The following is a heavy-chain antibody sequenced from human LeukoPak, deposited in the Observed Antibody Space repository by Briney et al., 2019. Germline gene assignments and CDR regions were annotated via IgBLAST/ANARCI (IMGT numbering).Heavy chain of an antibody. CDR3: AREPRYYYGMDV. Sequence: GVSLRLSCAASGFTFSSYSMNWVRQAPGKGLEWVSSISSSSSYIYYADSVKGRFTISRDNAKNSLYLQMNSLRAEDTAVYYCAREPRYYYGMDVWGKGTTVTVSS. CDR1: GFTFSSYS. CDR2: ISSSSSYI. V-gene: IGHV3-21*01. J-gene: IGHJ6*04.